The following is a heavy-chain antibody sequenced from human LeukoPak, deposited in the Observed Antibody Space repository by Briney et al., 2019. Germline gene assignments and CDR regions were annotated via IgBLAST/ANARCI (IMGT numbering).Heavy chain of an antibody. CDR3: ARVVGATGGGYYYYYYGMGV. CDR1: GGSISSSSYY. CDR2: IYYSGST. D-gene: IGHD1-26*01. Sequence: SETLSLTCTVSGGSISSSSYYWGWIRQPPGKGLEWIGSIYYSGSTYYNPSLKSRVTISVDTSKNQFSLKLSSVTAADTAVYYCARVVGATGGGYYYYYYGMGVWGQGTTVTVSS. J-gene: IGHJ6*02. V-gene: IGHV4-39*01.